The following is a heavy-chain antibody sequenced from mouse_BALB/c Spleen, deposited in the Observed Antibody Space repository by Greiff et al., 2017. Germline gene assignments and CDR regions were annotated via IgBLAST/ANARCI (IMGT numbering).Heavy chain of an antibody. CDR3: ARWLLRAMDY. Sequence: EVQLQQSGAELAKPGASVKMSCTASGFNIKDTYMHWVKQRPEQGLEWIGRIDPANGNTKYDPKFQGKATITADTSSNTAYLQLSSLTSEDTAVYYCARWLLRAMDYWGQGTSVTVSS. CDR1: GFNIKDTY. V-gene: IGHV14-3*02. J-gene: IGHJ4*01. CDR2: IDPANGNT. D-gene: IGHD2-3*01.